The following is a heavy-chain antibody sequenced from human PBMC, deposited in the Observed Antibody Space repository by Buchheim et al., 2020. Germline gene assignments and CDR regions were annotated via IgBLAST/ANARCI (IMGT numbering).Heavy chain of an antibody. J-gene: IGHJ4*02. D-gene: IGHD3-16*02. CDR2: IIPIFGTA. Sequence: QVQLVQSGAEVKKPGSSVKVSCKASGGTFSSYAISWVRQAPGQGLEWMGGIIPIFGTANYAQKFQGRVTITADESTSTAHMELSSLRSEDTAVYCCARARENAYDYVWGSYRYNFDYWGQGTL. V-gene: IGHV1-69*01. CDR1: GGTFSSYA. CDR3: ARARENAYDYVWGSYRYNFDY.